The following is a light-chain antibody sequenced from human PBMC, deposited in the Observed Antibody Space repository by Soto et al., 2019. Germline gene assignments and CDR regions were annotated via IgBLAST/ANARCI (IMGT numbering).Light chain of an antibody. Sequence: DIQMTQSPSSLSASVGDRVTITCRASQSISSYLNWYQQKPGKAPKLLIYAASSLQRGVTSRFSGRASGTEFTLTINSLQPEDLATYYCQQSFTTPRTFGQGTKVDIK. CDR3: QQSFTTPRT. V-gene: IGKV1-39*01. CDR2: AAS. J-gene: IGKJ1*01. CDR1: QSISSY.